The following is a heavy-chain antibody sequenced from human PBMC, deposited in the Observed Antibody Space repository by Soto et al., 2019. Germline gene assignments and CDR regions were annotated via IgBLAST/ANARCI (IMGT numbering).Heavy chain of an antibody. Sequence: QVQLVQSGAEVKKPGASVKVSCKASGYTFTSYAMHWVRQAPGQGLEWMGWINAGNGNTKYSQKFQGRVTITRDTSASTAYMELSSLRSEDTAVYYCARGYGGPLGWFDPWGQGTLVTVSS. CDR1: GYTFTSYA. V-gene: IGHV1-3*01. D-gene: IGHD3-16*01. CDR3: ARGYGGPLGWFDP. CDR2: INAGNGNT. J-gene: IGHJ5*02.